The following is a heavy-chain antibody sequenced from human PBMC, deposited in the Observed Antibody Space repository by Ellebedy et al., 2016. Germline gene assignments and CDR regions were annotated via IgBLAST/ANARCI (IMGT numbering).Heavy chain of an antibody. J-gene: IGHJ5*02. CDR3: ARDSSDRSDGWFDP. Sequence: GGSLRLXCAAPGFTFSSYGMHWVRQAPGKGLEWVALISYDGSNKYYADSVKGRFTISRDNSKNTLYLQMNSLRAEDTAVYYCARDSSDRSDGWFDPWGQGTLVTVSS. CDR2: ISYDGSNK. V-gene: IGHV3-30*03. D-gene: IGHD6-19*01. CDR1: GFTFSSYG.